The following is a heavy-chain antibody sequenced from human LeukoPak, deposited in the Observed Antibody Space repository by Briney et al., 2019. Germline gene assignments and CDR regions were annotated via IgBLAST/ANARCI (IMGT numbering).Heavy chain of an antibody. J-gene: IGHJ4*02. D-gene: IGHD3-10*01. CDR1: GFTVSSNY. V-gene: IGHV3-33*08. CDR2: IWYDGSNI. Sequence: PGGSLRLSCAASGFTVSSNYMNWVRQAPGKGLEWLAVIWYDGSNIYYADSVKGRFAISRDNSKNTLYLQLNSLRAEDTAVYYCARDPPGSGVNLDYWGQGTLVTVSS. CDR3: ARDPPGSGVNLDY.